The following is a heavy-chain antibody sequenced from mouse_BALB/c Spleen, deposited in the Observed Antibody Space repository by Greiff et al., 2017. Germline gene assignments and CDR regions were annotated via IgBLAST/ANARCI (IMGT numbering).Heavy chain of an antibody. Sequence: EVKLVESGGGLVKPGGSLKLSCAASGFTFSDYYMYWVRQTPEKRLEWVATISDGGSYTYYPDSVKGRFTISRDNAKNNLYLQMSSLRSEDTAMYYCARFITTVVAKGFAYWGQGTLVTVSA. D-gene: IGHD1-1*01. CDR3: ARFITTVVAKGFAY. CDR1: GFTFSDYY. J-gene: IGHJ3*01. V-gene: IGHV5-4*02. CDR2: ISDGGSYT.